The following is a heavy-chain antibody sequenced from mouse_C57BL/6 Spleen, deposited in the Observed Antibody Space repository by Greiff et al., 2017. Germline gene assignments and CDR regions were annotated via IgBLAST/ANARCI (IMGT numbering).Heavy chain of an antibody. CDR1: GFNIKDYY. Sequence: EVQLQQSGAELVKPGASVKLSCTASGFNIKDYYMHWVKQRTEQGLEWIGRIDPEAGETKYAPKFQGKATITADTSSNTAYLQLSSLTSEDTAVYYCARVTTVVEGDYFDYRGQGTTLTVSS. CDR2: IDPEAGET. J-gene: IGHJ2*01. D-gene: IGHD1-1*01. V-gene: IGHV14-2*01. CDR3: ARVTTVVEGDYFDY.